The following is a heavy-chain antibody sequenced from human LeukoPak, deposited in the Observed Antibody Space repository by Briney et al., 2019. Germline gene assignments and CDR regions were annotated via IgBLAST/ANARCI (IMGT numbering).Heavy chain of an antibody. J-gene: IGHJ4*02. V-gene: IGHV3-23*01. D-gene: IGHD2/OR15-2a*01. CDR1: GLTFSRCA. CDR3: AARPPIIVGGPFDY. CDR2: IGGSGDST. Sequence: GGSLRLSCAASGLTFSRCAMGWVRLAPGKGLEWVSTIGGSGDSTYYAGSVKGRFTISRDHSKNTLYLQMNSLRAEDTAVHYCAARPPIIVGGPFDYWGQGILVTVSS.